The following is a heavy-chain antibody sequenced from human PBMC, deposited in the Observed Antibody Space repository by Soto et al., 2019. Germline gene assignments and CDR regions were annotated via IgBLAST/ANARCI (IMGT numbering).Heavy chain of an antibody. CDR1: GYSISSRGFY. V-gene: IGHV4-31*03. CDR2: IYFSGNT. D-gene: IGHD4-17*01. Sequence: SETLSLTCSVTGYSISSRGFYWTWIRQHPGKGLEWIGNIYFSGNTYYNSALKSRVTMSVDTSNNQFSLDLRSVTAADTAVYYCARAVNDYGSYFDYWGQGTLVTVSS. J-gene: IGHJ4*02. CDR3: ARAVNDYGSYFDY.